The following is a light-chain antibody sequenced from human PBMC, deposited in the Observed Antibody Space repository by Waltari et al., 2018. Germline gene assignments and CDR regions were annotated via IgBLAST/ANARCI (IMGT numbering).Light chain of an antibody. V-gene: IGKV2-30*02. CDR3: MQGTHFPFT. CDR2: KVS. Sequence: VVMTQSPLSLPITPGQRASMTCRSSQSLLHSNGTTYLSCFLQKPGQPPRRLIYKVSNRDSGVPDRFSGSGAGTDFTLKSSRVEAEDVGVYYCMQGTHFPFTFGPGTKLDIK. J-gene: IGKJ3*01. CDR1: QSLLHSNGTTY.